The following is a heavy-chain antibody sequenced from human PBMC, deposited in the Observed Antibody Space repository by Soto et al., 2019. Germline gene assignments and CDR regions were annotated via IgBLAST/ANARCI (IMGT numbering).Heavy chain of an antibody. CDR3: ARDRDYGANSDAFDI. Sequence: SVKVSCKASGGTFSSYAISWVRQAPGQGLEWMGGIIPIFGTANYAQKFQGRVTVTADKSTSTAYMELSSLRSEDTAVYYCARDRDYGANSDAFDIWGQGTMVTVSS. D-gene: IGHD4-17*01. CDR1: GGTFSSYA. J-gene: IGHJ3*02. V-gene: IGHV1-69*06. CDR2: IIPIFGTA.